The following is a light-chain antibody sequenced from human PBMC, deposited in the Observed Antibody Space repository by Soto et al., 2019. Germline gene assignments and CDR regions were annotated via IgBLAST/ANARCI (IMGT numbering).Light chain of an antibody. V-gene: IGKV3-11*01. J-gene: IGKJ5*01. CDR3: QQRNVWPPVT. Sequence: EIVLTQSPATLSLSPGERATLSCRASPSVTNFLAWYQQKPGQAPRLLIYGAFNRATGIPVRFSGSGSGTDFTLTISSLEPEDSAVYYCQQRNVWPPVTFGQGTRLEIK. CDR1: PSVTNF. CDR2: GAF.